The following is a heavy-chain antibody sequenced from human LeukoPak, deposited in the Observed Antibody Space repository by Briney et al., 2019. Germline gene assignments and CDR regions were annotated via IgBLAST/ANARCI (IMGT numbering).Heavy chain of an antibody. CDR3: ARGVGATHFDY. V-gene: IGHV3-7*04. Sequence: GGSLRLSCAASGFTFSSYWTSWVRQAPGKGLEWVAIIKQDGTEKYYVDSVKGRFTISRDNAKNSLYLQMSSLRAEDTAVYYCARGVGATHFDYWGQGTLVTVSS. CDR2: IKQDGTEK. CDR1: GFTFSSYW. J-gene: IGHJ4*02. D-gene: IGHD1-26*01.